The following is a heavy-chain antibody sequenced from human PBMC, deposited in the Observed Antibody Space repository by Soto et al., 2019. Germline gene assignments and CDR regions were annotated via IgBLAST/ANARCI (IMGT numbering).Heavy chain of an antibody. J-gene: IGHJ6*02. Sequence: AGSLILSCASDGFPFISYAMKWVLQAPGKGLEWVSLIGESGTPTYYADSVKGRFTISRDNSGNTLFLEMYSLRAEDTAVYYCARYIPGVRYYGMDVWGQGTTVTVSS. CDR2: IGESGTPT. CDR3: ARYIPGVRYYGMDV. V-gene: IGHV3-23*01. D-gene: IGHD2-2*01. CDR1: GFPFISYA.